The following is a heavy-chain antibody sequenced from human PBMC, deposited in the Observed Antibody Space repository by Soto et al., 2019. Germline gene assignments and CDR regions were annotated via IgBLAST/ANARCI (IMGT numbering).Heavy chain of an antibody. CDR1: GGTFSSYT. J-gene: IGHJ6*02. D-gene: IGHD2-2*01. CDR3: ASTVYCSSTSCYSTPYYYYGMDV. CDR2: TIPILGIA. Sequence: ASVKVSCKASGGTFSSYTISWVRQAPGQGLEWMGRTIPILGIANYAQKFQGRVTITADKSTSTAYMELSSLRSEDTAVYYCASTVYCSSTSCYSTPYYYYGMDVWGQGTTVTVSS. V-gene: IGHV1-69*02.